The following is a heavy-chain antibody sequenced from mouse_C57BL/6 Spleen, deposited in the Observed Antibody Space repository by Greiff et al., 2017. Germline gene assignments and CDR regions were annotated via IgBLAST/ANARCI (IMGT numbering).Heavy chain of an antibody. CDR3: ARWYGNYVPFDY. CDR2: IDPSDSYT. CDR1: GYTFTSYW. V-gene: IGHV1-69*01. J-gene: IGHJ2*01. D-gene: IGHD2-10*02. Sequence: QVQLKQPGAELVMPGASVKLSCKASGYTFTSYWMHWVKQRPGQGLEWIGEIDPSDSYTNYNQKFKGKSTLTVDKSSSTAYMQLSSLTSEDSAVYYCARWYGNYVPFDYWGQGTTLTVSS.